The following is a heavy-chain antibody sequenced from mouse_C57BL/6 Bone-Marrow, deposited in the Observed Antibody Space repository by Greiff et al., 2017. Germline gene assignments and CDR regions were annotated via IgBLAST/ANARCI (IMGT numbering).Heavy chain of an antibody. V-gene: IGHV14-4*01. CDR1: GFNIKDDY. D-gene: IGHD1-1*01. J-gene: IGHJ1*03. CDR3: TTELPYFDV. Sequence: VQLQQSGAELVRPGASVKLSCTASGFNIKDDYMHWVKQRPEQGLEWIGWIDPENGDTEYASKFQGKATITADPSSNTAYLQLSSLTSEDTAVYYCTTELPYFDVWGTGTTVTVSS. CDR2: IDPENGDT.